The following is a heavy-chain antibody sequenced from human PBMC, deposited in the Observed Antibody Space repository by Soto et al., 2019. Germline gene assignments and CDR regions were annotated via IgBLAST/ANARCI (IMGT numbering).Heavy chain of an antibody. J-gene: IGHJ3*02. D-gene: IGHD5-12*01. CDR2: ISGSGVST. Sequence: HPGGSLRLSCAASGLTFSSYAMNWVRQAPGKGLEWVSTISGSGVSTYYADSVKGRFTVSRDNSKNTLYLQMDSLGVEDTAVYYWARGDAWTDEAFDIWGQGTMVTVSS. CDR3: ARGDAWTDEAFDI. V-gene: IGHV3-23*01. CDR1: GLTFSSYA.